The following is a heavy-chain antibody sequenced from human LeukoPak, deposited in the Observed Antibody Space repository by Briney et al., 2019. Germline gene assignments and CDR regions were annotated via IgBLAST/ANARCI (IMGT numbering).Heavy chain of an antibody. CDR1: GFTFSSYA. J-gene: IGHJ4*02. Sequence: GGSLRLSCAASGFTFSSYAMSWVRQAPGKGLMWVSFIHNDGTSTSYADSVKGRFTISRDNAKNTLYLQMNSLRAEDTAVYYCTRDLLFGGQGTLVTVSS. V-gene: IGHV3-74*01. CDR3: TRDLLF. D-gene: IGHD2-21*01. CDR2: IHNDGTST.